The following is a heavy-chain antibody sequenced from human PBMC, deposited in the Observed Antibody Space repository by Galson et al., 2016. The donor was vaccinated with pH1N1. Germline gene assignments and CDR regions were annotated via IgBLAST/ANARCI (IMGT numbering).Heavy chain of an antibody. J-gene: IGHJ5*02. Sequence: CAASGFAFNYFAMTWVRQAPGKGLVWVSSINGRGTSTYYTDSVKGRFTISRDNSRSTLYLQLSALTVDDTAVYYCAKEGRWYGGNWFDPWGQGTLVTVSS. V-gene: IGHV3-23*01. D-gene: IGHD3-10*01. CDR2: INGRGTST. CDR3: AKEGRWYGGNWFDP. CDR1: GFAFNYFA.